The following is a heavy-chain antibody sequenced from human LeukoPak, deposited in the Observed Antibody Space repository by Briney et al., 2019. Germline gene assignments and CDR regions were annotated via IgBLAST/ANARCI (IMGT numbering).Heavy chain of an antibody. Sequence: PGGSLRLSCAASASGVAFTSHSMNWVRQAPGKELEWISYIHSSGDYIFYADSVKGRFTVSRDNARNSLYPQMNSLRAEDTAIYYCAREYNSRATFDYWGQGTLVTVSS. CDR2: IHSSGDYI. D-gene: IGHD1-20*01. CDR3: AREYNSRATFDY. CDR1: ASGVAFTSHS. J-gene: IGHJ4*02. V-gene: IGHV3-21*05.